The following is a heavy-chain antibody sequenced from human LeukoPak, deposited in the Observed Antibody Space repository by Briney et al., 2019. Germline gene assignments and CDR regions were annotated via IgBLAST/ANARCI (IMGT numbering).Heavy chain of an antibody. Sequence: GGSLRLSCAASGFTFSSYAMHWVRQAPGKGLEWVAVISYDGSNKYYADSVKGRLTISRDNSKNTLYLQMNSLRAEDTAVYYCARDSIWFGELLSTYFDYWGQGTLVTVSS. CDR2: ISYDGSNK. CDR1: GFTFSSYA. V-gene: IGHV3-30-3*01. CDR3: ARDSIWFGELLSTYFDY. J-gene: IGHJ4*02. D-gene: IGHD3-10*01.